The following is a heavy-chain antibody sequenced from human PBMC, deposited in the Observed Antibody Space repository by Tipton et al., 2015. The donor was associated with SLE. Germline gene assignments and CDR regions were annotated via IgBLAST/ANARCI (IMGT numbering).Heavy chain of an antibody. CDR2: ISYDGSNK. CDR1: GFTFSSYG. Sequence: SLRLSCAASGFTFSSYGMHWVRQAPGKGLEWVAVISYDGSNKYYADSVKGRFTISRDNSKNTLYLQMNSLRPEDSAVYYCAPQGDGSSFDYWGQGTLVTVSS. V-gene: IGHV3-30*03. J-gene: IGHJ4*02. D-gene: IGHD1-26*01. CDR3: APQGDGSSFDY.